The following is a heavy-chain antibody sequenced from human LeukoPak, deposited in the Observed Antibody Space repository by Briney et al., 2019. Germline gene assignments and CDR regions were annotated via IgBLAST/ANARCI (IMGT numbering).Heavy chain of an antibody. CDR2: IYHSGST. V-gene: IGHV4-38-2*01. D-gene: IGHD3-3*01. CDR3: ARAYYDFWSGYYTGTVWFDP. Sequence: SETLSLTCAVSGYSISSGYYWGWIRQPPGKGLEWIGSIYHSGSTYYNPSLKSRVTISVDTSKNQFSLKLSSVTAADTAVYYCARAYYDFWSGYYTGTVWFDPWGQGTLVTVSS. CDR1: GYSISSGYY. J-gene: IGHJ5*02.